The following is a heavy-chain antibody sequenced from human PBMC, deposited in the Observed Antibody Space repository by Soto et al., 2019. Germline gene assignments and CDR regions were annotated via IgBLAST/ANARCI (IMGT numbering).Heavy chain of an antibody. V-gene: IGHV3-7*01. CDR2: IKQDGSDK. CDR3: ETSAAAPGNY. J-gene: IGHJ4*02. CDR1: GFSFSSYC. D-gene: IGHD6-13*01. Sequence: PXVCLRLSCAACGFSFSSYCMSWVRQAPGKGLEWVANIKQDGSDKYYVDSVKGRFTISRDNAKNSLYLQMNSLRAEDTAVYYCETSAAAPGNYCGQRTLVTVSS.